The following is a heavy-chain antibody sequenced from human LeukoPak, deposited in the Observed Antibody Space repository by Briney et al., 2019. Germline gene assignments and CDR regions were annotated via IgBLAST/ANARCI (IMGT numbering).Heavy chain of an antibody. CDR1: GFTFSSYS. Sequence: GGSPRLSCAASGFTFSSYSMTWVRQAPGKGLEWVSSMSSGGRYIYYADSVRGRFTISRDNAKNSLYLLMNSLRVEDTAVYYCARDRPTGASRLFVVQWGQGTLVTVSS. D-gene: IGHD3-3*01. J-gene: IGHJ4*02. V-gene: IGHV3-21*01. CDR3: ARDRPTGASRLFVVQ. CDR2: MSSGGRYI.